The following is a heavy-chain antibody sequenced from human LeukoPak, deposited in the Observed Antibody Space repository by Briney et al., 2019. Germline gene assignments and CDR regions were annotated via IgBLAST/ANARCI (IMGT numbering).Heavy chain of an antibody. CDR1: GFTFSSYA. J-gene: IGHJ4*02. D-gene: IGHD6-13*01. CDR3: ARVGSYSSSVDYFDY. CDR2: ISYDGSNK. V-gene: IGHV3-30*04. Sequence: PGRSLRLSCAASGFTFSSYAMHWVRQAPGKGLEWVAVISYDGSNKYYADSVKGRFTISRDNSKNTLYLQMNSLRAEDTAVYYCARVGSYSSSVDYFDYWGQGTLVTVSS.